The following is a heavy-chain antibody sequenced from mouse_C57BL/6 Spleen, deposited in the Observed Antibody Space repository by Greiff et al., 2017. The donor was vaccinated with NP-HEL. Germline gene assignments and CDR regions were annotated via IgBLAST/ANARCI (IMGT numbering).Heavy chain of an antibody. D-gene: IGHD2-9*01. CDR3: ARAYYGSYYFDY. CDR2: INYDGSST. J-gene: IGHJ2*01. CDR1: GFTFSDYY. V-gene: IGHV5-16*01. Sequence: EVMLVESEGGLVQPGSSMKLSCTASGFTFSDYYMAWVRQVPEKGLEWVANINYDGSSTYYLDSLKSRFIIPRDNAKNILYRQMSSLKSEDTATYYCARAYYGSYYFDYWGQGTTLTVSS.